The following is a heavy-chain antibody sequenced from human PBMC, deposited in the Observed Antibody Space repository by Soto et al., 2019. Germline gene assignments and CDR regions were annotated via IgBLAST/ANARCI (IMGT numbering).Heavy chain of an antibody. CDR2: ISYDGSNK. CDR3: AREGGLTTVTLGGFDY. D-gene: IGHD4-17*01. V-gene: IGHV3-30-3*01. Sequence: GGSLRLSCAASGFTFSSYAMHWVRQAPGKGLEWVAVISYDGSNKYYADSVKGRFTISRDNSKNTLYLQMNSLRAEDTAVYYCAREGGLTTVTLGGFDYWGQGTLVTVSS. CDR1: GFTFSSYA. J-gene: IGHJ4*02.